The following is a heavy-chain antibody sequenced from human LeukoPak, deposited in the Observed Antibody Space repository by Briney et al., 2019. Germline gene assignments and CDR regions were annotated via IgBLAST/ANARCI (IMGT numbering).Heavy chain of an antibody. D-gene: IGHD2-2*01. CDR2: IYYSGST. J-gene: IGHJ4*02. CDR1: GGSISSSSYY. Sequence: PSETLSLTCTGSGGSISSSSYYWGWIRQPPGKGLEWIGSIYYSGSTYYNPSLKSRVTISVDTSKNQFSLKLSSVTAADTAVYYCARDNIVVVPGAILGYFDYWGQGTLVTVPS. V-gene: IGHV4-39*07. CDR3: ARDNIVVVPGAILGYFDY.